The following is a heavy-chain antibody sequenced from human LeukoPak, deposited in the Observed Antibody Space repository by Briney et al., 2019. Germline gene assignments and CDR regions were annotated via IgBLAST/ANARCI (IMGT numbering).Heavy chain of an antibody. CDR3: ARMNYISSGWGAPFDY. Sequence: GGSLRLSCAPSGFTFGVYYMSWIRQAPGKGLEWVSYISNSGGTIYYADSVKGRFTISRDNAKNSLYLQMNSLRAEDTAVYYCARMNYISSGWGAPFDYWGQGTLVTVSS. J-gene: IGHJ4*02. CDR2: ISNSGGTI. V-gene: IGHV3-11*04. D-gene: IGHD1-7*01. CDR1: GFTFGVYY.